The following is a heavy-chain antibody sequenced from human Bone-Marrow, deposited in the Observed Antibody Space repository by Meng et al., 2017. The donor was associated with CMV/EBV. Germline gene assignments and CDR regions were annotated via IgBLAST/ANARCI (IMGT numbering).Heavy chain of an antibody. V-gene: IGHV3-7*01. CDR3: AKTQWLVPSYGDW. CDR2: IKQDGSEK. D-gene: IGHD6-19*01. CDR1: GFTFSSYW. J-gene: IGHJ4*02. Sequence: GESLKISCAASGFTFSSYWMSWVRQAPGKGLEWVANIKQDGSEKYYVDSVKGRFTISRDNAKNSLYLQMNSLRAEDTAVYYCAKTQWLVPSYGDWWGQGTLVTVSS.